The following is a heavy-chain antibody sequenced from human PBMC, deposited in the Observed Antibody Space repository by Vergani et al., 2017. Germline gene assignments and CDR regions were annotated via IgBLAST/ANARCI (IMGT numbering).Heavy chain of an antibody. CDR2: IYSGGST. Sequence: EVQLVESGGGLIQPGGSLRLSCAASGFTVSSNYMSWVRRAPGKGLEWVSVIYSGGSTYYADSVKGRFTISRDNSKNTLYLQMNSLRAEDTAVYYCARKCGGDCYYVDYWGQGTLVTVSS. V-gene: IGHV3-53*01. CDR1: GFTVSSNY. CDR3: ARKCGGDCYYVDY. D-gene: IGHD2-21*02. J-gene: IGHJ4*02.